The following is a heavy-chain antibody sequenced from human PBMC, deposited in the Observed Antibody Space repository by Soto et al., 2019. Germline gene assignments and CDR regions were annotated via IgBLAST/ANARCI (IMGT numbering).Heavy chain of an antibody. CDR3: ARRPASYFYDFDY. V-gene: IGHV4-61*01. D-gene: IGHD3-22*01. CDR1: GGSVSSGFHY. CDR2: IYYSGST. J-gene: IGHJ4*02. Sequence: PSETLSLTCTVSGGSVSSGFHYWSWIRQPPGKGLEWIGNIYYSGSTNYNPSLKSRVTISVDTSKNQFSLKLNSVTAADTAVYYCARRPASYFYDFDYWGQGTLVTVSS.